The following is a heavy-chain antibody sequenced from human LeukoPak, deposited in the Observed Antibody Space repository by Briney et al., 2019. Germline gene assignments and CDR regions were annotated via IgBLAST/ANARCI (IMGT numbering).Heavy chain of an antibody. J-gene: IGHJ4*02. V-gene: IGHV1-18*01. Sequence: GASVKVSCKASGYTFTSYGISWVRQAPGQGLEWMGWISAYNGNTNYAQKLQGRVTMTTDTSTSTAYMELRSLRSDDTAVYYCASSYSSGWHDSLKFDYWGQGTLVTVSS. CDR3: ASSYSSGWHDSLKFDY. CDR2: ISAYNGNT. CDR1: GYTFTSYG. D-gene: IGHD6-19*01.